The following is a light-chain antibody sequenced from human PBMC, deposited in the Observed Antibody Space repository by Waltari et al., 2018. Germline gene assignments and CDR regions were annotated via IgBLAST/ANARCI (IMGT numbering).Light chain of an antibody. V-gene: IGLV1-47*01. CDR3: ATWDDSLNGWV. CDR1: SPTTTNS. Sequence: QSVLTQPPPASGAPGQEVSISCSGGSPTTTNSVFWYQQFPGTAPKLIVYKDYERPSGVPDRFSASKSGTSASLAISGLRSDDEADYYCATWDDSLNGWVFGGGTKLTVL. CDR2: KDY. J-gene: IGLJ3*02.